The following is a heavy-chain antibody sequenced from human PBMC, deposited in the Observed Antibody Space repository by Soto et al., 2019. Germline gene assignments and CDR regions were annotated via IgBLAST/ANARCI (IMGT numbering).Heavy chain of an antibody. Sequence: QITLKESGPTLVKPTQTLTLTCTFSGFSLSTSGVGVGWIRQPPGKALEWLALMYCDDDKRYSPSLKSRRTSTKDTSKNHVVLTLTTMDPVDTATYYCAHSLIPNWGSRGAFDYWGQGTLVTVSS. CDR2: MYCDDDK. CDR1: GFSLSTSGVG. V-gene: IGHV2-5*02. CDR3: AHSLIPNWGSRGAFDY. J-gene: IGHJ4*02. D-gene: IGHD7-27*01.